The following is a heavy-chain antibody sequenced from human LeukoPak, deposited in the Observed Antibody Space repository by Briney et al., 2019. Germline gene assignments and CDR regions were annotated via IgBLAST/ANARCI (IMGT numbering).Heavy chain of an antibody. V-gene: IGHV7-4-1*02. CDR1: GYTFTSYA. CDR2: INTNTGNP. CDR3: AREADFYYYYGMDV. D-gene: IGHD3/OR15-3a*01. J-gene: IGHJ6*02. Sequence: ASVKVSCKASGYTFTSYAMNWVRQAPGQGLEWMGWINTNTGNPTYAQGFTGRFVFSLDTSVSTAYLQISSLKAEDTAVYYCAREADFYYYYGMDVWGQGTTVTASS.